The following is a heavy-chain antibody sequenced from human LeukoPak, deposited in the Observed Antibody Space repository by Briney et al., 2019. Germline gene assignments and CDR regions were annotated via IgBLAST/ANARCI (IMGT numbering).Heavy chain of an antibody. V-gene: IGHV4-59*08. J-gene: IGHJ4*02. Sequence: PSETLSLTCTVSGGSSRSYYWSWIRQPPGKGLEWIGYISYSGSTSYNPPLKSRVTISVDTSKNQFSLKLSSVTAADTAVYYCARPDYSSGWYYFDYWGQGTLVTVSS. D-gene: IGHD6-19*01. CDR1: GGSSRSYY. CDR2: ISYSGST. CDR3: ARPDYSSGWYYFDY.